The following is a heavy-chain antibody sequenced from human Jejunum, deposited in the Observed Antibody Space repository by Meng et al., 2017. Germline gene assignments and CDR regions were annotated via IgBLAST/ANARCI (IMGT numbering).Heavy chain of an antibody. CDR3: ARGYSYGDY. D-gene: IGHD5-18*01. Sequence: ASVKVSCKASGYTFTDYYMQWVRQAPGQGLEWMGRINPNSGGTNYAQKFQGRVTLTRDTSISTAYMELSRLSADDTALYYCARGYSYGDYWGQGSLVTVSS. CDR1: GYTFTDYY. J-gene: IGHJ4*02. V-gene: IGHV1-2*06. CDR2: INPNSGGT.